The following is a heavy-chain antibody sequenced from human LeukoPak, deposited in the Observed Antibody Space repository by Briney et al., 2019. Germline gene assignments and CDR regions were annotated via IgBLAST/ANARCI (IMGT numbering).Heavy chain of an antibody. Sequence: GGSLRLSCAASGFTFSSCGMSWVRQAPGKGLEWVSALSDSGGSTFYADSVKGRFTISRDNSKNTLYLQLNRLRAEDTAVYYCAKGGAVSSKSITMIRGTRRYYYYMDVWGKGTTVTISS. CDR1: GFTFSSCG. J-gene: IGHJ6*03. V-gene: IGHV3-23*01. CDR3: AKGGAVSSKSITMIRGTRRYYYYMDV. CDR2: LSDSGGST. D-gene: IGHD3-10*01.